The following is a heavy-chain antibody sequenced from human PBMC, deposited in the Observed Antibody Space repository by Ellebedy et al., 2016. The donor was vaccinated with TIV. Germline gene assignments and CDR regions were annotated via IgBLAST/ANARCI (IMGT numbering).Heavy chain of an antibody. D-gene: IGHD4-11*01. CDR3: AREYSLHNWFDP. CDR1: GGTFLSDA. Sequence: AASVKVSCKASGGTFLSDAITWVRQAPGQGLAWMGGILPIFDSATYAQQFQGRVTITADTSTNTAYMELRGLSFEDTAVYYCAREYSLHNWFDPWGQGTLVTVSS. J-gene: IGHJ5*02. V-gene: IGHV1-69*06. CDR2: ILPIFDSA.